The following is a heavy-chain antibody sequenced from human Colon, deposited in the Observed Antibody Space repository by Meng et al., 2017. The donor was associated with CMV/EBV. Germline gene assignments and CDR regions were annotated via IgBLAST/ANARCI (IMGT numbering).Heavy chain of an antibody. J-gene: IGHJ6*02. V-gene: IGHV3-74*01. CDR1: GFTFSSYW. CDR2: INSDGSST. D-gene: IGHD3-16*01. Sequence: GGSLRLSCAASGFTFSSYWMHWVRQAPGKGLVWVSRINSDGSSTNYADSVKGRFTISRDNAKNSLYLQMNSLRAEDTAVYYCARDFAPGGDGMDVWGQGTTVTVSS. CDR3: ARDFAPGGDGMDV.